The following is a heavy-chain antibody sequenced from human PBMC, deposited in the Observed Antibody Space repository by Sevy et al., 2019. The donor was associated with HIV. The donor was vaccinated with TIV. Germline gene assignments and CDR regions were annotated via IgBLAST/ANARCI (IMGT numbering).Heavy chain of an antibody. CDR3: ARLRGGYGNGWFYYYMDV. J-gene: IGHJ6*03. V-gene: IGHV4-39*01. CDR1: GGSIRRGVYF. CDR2: ITDSGST. D-gene: IGHD3-10*01. Sequence: SETLSLTCSVTGGSIRRGVYFWGWIRQSPGKGLEWIGSITDSGSTYYNPSLKSRVTMSVDTSKNQFSLKLSSVTAADTAVHYCARLRGGYGNGWFYYYMDVWGKGTTVTVSS.